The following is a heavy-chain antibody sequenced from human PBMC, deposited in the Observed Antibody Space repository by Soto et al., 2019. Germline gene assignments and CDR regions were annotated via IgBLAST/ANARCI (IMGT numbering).Heavy chain of an antibody. Sequence: QVQLQESGPGLVKPSQTLSLTCTVSGGSISSGGTGSYWTWIRQLPGRGLEWIGYIYYTGNTYYTPSLTSRPTISIDTSENQFSLKLTSLTAADTAVYFCASGHDAYKVRYWGQGTLVTVSS. D-gene: IGHD3-9*01. J-gene: IGHJ4*02. CDR1: GGSISSGGTGSY. V-gene: IGHV4-31*03. CDR3: ASGHDAYKVRY. CDR2: IYYTGNT.